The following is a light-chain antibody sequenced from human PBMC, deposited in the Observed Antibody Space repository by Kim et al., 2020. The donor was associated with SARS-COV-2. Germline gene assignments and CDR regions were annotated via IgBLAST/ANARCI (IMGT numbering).Light chain of an antibody. CDR1: SSNIGSHY. CDR2: SNN. V-gene: IGLV1-47*02. J-gene: IGLJ6*01. CDR3: AAWDDSLSACV. Sequence: QSVLTQPPSASGTPGQRVTISCSGSSSNIGSHYEYWYHQHPGTAPKLLIYSNNQRRSGVPDRFFGSKSGTSASLAISGLLSADEADYYCAAWDDSLSACVFGSGTQLTVL.